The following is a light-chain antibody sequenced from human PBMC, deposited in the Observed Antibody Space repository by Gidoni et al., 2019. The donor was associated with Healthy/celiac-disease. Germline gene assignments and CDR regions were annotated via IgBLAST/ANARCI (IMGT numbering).Light chain of an antibody. V-gene: IGLV3-19*01. Sequence: SSALTQDPAVSVALGQTVRITCQGDSLRSYYASWYQQKPGQAPVVVTYGKNNRPPGIPDRISGSSSGNTASLTITGAQAEDEADYYCKSRDSSGNHYVFGTGTKVTVL. CDR3: KSRDSSGNHYV. CDR2: GKN. CDR1: SLRSYY. J-gene: IGLJ1*01.